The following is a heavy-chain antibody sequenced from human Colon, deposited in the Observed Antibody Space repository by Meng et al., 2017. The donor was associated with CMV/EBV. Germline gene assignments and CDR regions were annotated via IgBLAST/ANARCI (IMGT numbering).Heavy chain of an antibody. J-gene: IGHJ4*02. V-gene: IGHV1-18*04. CDR2: ISVYHGYT. CDR1: GYNFTDYY. D-gene: IGHD6-19*01. CDR3: ARSSSSGRVSPDPEDYYDY. Sequence: ASVKVSCKASGYNFTDYYVHWVRQAPGRGLEWMGWISVYHGYTNYAQKFQGRVTMTTDTSTSTAYMELRSLRSDDTAVYFCARSSSSGRVSPDPEDYYDYWGQGTLVTVSS.